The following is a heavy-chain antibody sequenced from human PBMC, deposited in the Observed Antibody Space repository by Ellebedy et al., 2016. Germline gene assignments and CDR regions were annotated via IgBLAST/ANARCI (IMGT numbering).Heavy chain of an antibody. J-gene: IGHJ4*02. CDR3: ARGEIHYYDFWSGYWNTDY. CDR1: GFTFSSYW. D-gene: IGHD3-3*01. CDR2: INSDGSST. Sequence: GESLKISXAASGFTFSSYWMHWVRQAPGKGLVWVSRINSDGSSTSYADSVKGRFTISRDNAKNTLYLQMNSLRAEDTAVYYCARGEIHYYDFWSGYWNTDYWGQGTLVTVSS. V-gene: IGHV3-74*01.